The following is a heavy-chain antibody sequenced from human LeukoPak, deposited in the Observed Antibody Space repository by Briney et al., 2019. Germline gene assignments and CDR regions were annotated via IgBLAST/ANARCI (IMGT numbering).Heavy chain of an antibody. V-gene: IGHV3-53*01. D-gene: IGHD6-19*01. Sequence: GGSLRLSCAASGFTFSSHGMHWVRQAPGKGLEWVSVIYSGGSTYYADSVKGRFTISRDNSKNTLYLQMNSLRAEDTAVYYCARGSGVNEVFDLWGRGTLVTVSS. CDR1: GFTFSSHG. CDR3: ARGSGVNEVFDL. CDR2: IYSGGST. J-gene: IGHJ2*01.